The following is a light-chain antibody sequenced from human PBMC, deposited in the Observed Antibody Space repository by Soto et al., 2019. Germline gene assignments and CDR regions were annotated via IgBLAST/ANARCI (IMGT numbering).Light chain of an antibody. J-gene: IGKJ4*01. Sequence: DLQMTQSPSSVSASVGDTVTITCRPSQPMTRYLAWYQQKPGKAPKLLIYASSTLETGVPSRFRGSGFGTDFTLTITGLQPEDSATYYCQQTDSFPLSFGGGTKVDIK. V-gene: IGKV1D-12*01. CDR2: ASS. CDR3: QQTDSFPLS. CDR1: QPMTRY.